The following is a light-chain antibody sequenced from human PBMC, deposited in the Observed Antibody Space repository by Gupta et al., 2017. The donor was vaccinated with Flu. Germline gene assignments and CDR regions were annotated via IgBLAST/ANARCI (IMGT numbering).Light chain of an antibody. Sequence: SSDVGGYNYVSWYQQHPGKAPKLMIYEVTKRPSGVPDRFSGSKSGNTASLTVSWVQAEDEADYYCSSYAGSNYWVFGGGTKLTVL. CDR1: SSDVGGYNY. CDR3: SSYAGSNYWV. CDR2: EVT. J-gene: IGLJ3*02. V-gene: IGLV2-8*01.